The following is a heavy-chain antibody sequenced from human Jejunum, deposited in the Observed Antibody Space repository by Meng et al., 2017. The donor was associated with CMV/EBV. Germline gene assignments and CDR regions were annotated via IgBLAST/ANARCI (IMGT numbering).Heavy chain of an antibody. CDR2: IQSNNNEK. V-gene: IGHV3-48*01. D-gene: IGHD4-11*01. CDR1: GFPFSDYG. CDR3: ARDRTTATGALDY. Sequence: SGFPFSDYGMNWVRQTPGQGLEWVSYIQSNNNEKYYADSVRGRFTISRDNAGNFLYLQLNSLRVDDTAVYYCARDRTTATGALDYWGQGTLVTVSS. J-gene: IGHJ4*02.